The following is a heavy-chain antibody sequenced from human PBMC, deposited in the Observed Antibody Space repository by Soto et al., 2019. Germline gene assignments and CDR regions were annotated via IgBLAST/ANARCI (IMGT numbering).Heavy chain of an antibody. CDR3: ARVGGGLASLGYYGMDV. CDR1: GYTFIGYY. J-gene: IGHJ6*02. CDR2: INPNSGGT. D-gene: IGHD3-10*01. V-gene: IGHV1-2*04. Sequence: ASVKVSCKASGYTFIGYYIHWVRQAPGQGLEWMGWINPNSGGTNYAQRFQGWVTMTRDRSISTAYMGLSRLKSDDTAVYYCARVGGGLASLGYYGMDVWGQGTTVTVSS.